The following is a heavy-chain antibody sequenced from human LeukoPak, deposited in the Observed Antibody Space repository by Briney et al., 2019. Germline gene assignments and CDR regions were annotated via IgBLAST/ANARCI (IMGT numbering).Heavy chain of an antibody. CDR2: IIPILGIA. CDR3: AREPSEHDYYYHYGMDV. D-gene: IGHD1/OR15-1a*01. Sequence: ASVKVSCKASGGTFSSYAISWVRQAPGQGLEWMGRIIPILGIANYAQKFQGRVTITADKSTSTAYMELSSLRSEDTAVYYCAREPSEHDYYYHYGMDVWGQGTTVTVSS. CDR1: GGTFSSYA. V-gene: IGHV1-69*04. J-gene: IGHJ6*02.